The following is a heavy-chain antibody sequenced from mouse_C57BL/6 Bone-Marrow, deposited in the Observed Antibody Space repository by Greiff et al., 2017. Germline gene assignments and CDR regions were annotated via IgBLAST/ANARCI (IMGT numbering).Heavy chain of an antibody. CDR2: IYPGDGDT. CDR1: GYAFSSSW. CDR3: ARGVLRYQIGNYFDY. J-gene: IGHJ2*01. Sequence: QVQLKQSGPELVKPGASVKISCKASGYAFSSSWMNWVKQRPGKGLEWIGRIYPGDGDTNYNGKFKGKATLTADKSSSTAYMQLSSLTSEDSAVYFCARGVLRYQIGNYFDYWGQGTTLTVSS. D-gene: IGHD1-1*01. V-gene: IGHV1-82*01.